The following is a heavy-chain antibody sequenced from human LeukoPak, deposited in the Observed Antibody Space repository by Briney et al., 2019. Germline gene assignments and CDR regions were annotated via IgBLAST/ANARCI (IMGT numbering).Heavy chain of an antibody. V-gene: IGHV3-48*01. Sequence: PGGSLRLSCAASGFTFSSYSMNWVRQAPGKGREWVSYIRSSSSTIYYADSVKGRFTISRDNAKNSLYLQMNSLRAEDTAVYYCARRGDYYIFDYWGQGTLVTVSS. CDR3: ARRGDYYIFDY. J-gene: IGHJ4*02. CDR2: IRSSSSTI. CDR1: GFTFSSYS. D-gene: IGHD4-17*01.